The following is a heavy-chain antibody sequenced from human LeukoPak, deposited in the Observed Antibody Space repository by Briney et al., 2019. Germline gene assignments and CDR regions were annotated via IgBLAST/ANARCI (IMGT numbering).Heavy chain of an antibody. V-gene: IGHV4-59*08. J-gene: IGHJ3*02. CDR2: IYYSGST. Sequence: SETLSLTCTVSGDSISSYYCSWIRQPPGQGLEWIGYIYYSGSTTYNPSLKSRITISVATSKNQFSLKLRSVTAADTTAYYYAGHYPYRSSWLGAFDIWGQGTMVTVSS. CDR1: GDSISSYY. CDR3: AGHYPYRSSWLGAFDI. D-gene: IGHD6-13*01.